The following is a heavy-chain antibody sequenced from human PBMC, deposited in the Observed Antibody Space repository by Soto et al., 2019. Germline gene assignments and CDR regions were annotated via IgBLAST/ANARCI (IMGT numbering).Heavy chain of an antibody. D-gene: IGHD3-9*01. CDR3: ARMKVDSYQFYYAMDV. V-gene: IGHV2-26*01. CDR2: IFSDNER. J-gene: IGHJ6*02. CDR1: GFSLTTGKMG. Sequence: KESGPALVKPTETLTLTCTVSGFSLTTGKMGVSWIRQPPGKALEWFAHIFSDNERSYSTSLQGRLTISKDTSGSQVVLSMTNVDPVDTATYYCARMKVDSYQFYYAMDVWGQGTTVTVSS.